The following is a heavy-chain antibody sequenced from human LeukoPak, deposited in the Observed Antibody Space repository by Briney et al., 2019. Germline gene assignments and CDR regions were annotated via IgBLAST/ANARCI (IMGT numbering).Heavy chain of an antibody. V-gene: IGHV1-69*13. CDR1: GGTFSSYA. D-gene: IGHD2-15*01. J-gene: IGHJ5*02. CDR3: ARDRCSRGSCYPVDP. CDR2: IIPIFGTA. Sequence: ASVKVSCKASGGTFSSYAISWVRQAPGQGLEWMGGIIPIFGTANYAQKFQGRVTITADESTSTAYMELSSLRSEDTAVYYCARDRCSRGSCYPVDPWGQGTLVTVSS.